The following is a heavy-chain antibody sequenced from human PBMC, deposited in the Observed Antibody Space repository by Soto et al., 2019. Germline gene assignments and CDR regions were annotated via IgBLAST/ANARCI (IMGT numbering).Heavy chain of an antibody. V-gene: IGHV3-48*01. Sequence: GGSLRLSCAASGFTFSSYSMNWVRQAPGKGLEWVSYMSSGSSTIYYADSVKGRFTISRDNAKNSLYLQMNSLRAEDTAVYYCATPRANRIAVAGQIDNWGQGTLVTVSS. CDR1: GFTFSSYS. J-gene: IGHJ4*02. CDR2: MSSGSSTI. CDR3: ATPRANRIAVAGQIDN. D-gene: IGHD6-19*01.